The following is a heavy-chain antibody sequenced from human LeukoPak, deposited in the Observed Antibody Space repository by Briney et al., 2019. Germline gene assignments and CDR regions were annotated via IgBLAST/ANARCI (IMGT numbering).Heavy chain of an antibody. CDR1: GFTFSSYG. V-gene: IGHV3-33*01. CDR3: ARDSAPDIVVVVAADGIDY. J-gene: IGHJ4*02. CDR2: IWYDGSNK. D-gene: IGHD2-15*01. Sequence: AGGSLRLSCAASGFTFSSYGMHWVRQAPGKGLEWVAVIWYDGSNKYYADSVKGRFTISRDNSKNTLYLQMNSLRAEDTAVYYCARDSAPDIVVVVAADGIDYWGQGTLVTVSS.